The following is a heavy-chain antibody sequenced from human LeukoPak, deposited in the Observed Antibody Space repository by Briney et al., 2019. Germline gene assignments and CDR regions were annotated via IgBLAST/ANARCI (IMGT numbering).Heavy chain of an antibody. J-gene: IGHJ6*03. Sequence: PSETLSLTCAVYGGSFSGYYWSWIRQPPGKGLEWIGEINHSGSTNYNPSLKSRVTISVDTSKNQFSLKLSSVTAADTAVYYCAKGLRYFDWLSFDYYYYMDVWGKGTTVTVSS. D-gene: IGHD3-9*01. V-gene: IGHV4-34*01. CDR3: AKGLRYFDWLSFDYYYYMDV. CDR2: INHSGST. CDR1: GGSFSGYY.